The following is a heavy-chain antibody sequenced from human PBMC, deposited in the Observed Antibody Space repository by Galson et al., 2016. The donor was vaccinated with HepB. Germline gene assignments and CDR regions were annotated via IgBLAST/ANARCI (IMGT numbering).Heavy chain of an antibody. Sequence: SLRLSCAGSAFTVSNNHMSWVRQAPGKGLEWVSVLGSGGRIFYADSVKGRFTISRDNSMNTVFLQMNSLRTEDTAVYYCLPSGPDYYMDLWGQGTTVTVSS. J-gene: IGHJ6*03. V-gene: IGHV3-66*02. CDR3: LPSGPDYYMDL. CDR1: AFTVSNNH. CDR2: LGSGGRI. D-gene: IGHD2-15*01.